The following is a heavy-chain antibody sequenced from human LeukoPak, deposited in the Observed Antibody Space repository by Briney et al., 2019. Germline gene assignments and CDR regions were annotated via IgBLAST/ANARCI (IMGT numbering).Heavy chain of an antibody. CDR1: GGSFSGYY. CDR2: INHSGST. V-gene: IGHV4-34*01. D-gene: IGHD2-2*01. J-gene: IGHJ6*02. Sequence: SETLSLTCAVYGGSFSGYYWSWIRQPPGKGLEWIGEINHSGSTSYNPSLKSRVTISVDTSKNQFSLKLSSVTAADTAVYYCARTLGCCSSTSCPPLYYYYYGMDVWGQGTTVTVSS. CDR3: ARTLGCCSSTSCPPLYYYYYGMDV.